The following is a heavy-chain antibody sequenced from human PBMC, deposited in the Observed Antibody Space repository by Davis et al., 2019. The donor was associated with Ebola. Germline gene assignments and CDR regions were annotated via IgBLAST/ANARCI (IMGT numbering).Heavy chain of an antibody. J-gene: IGHJ4*02. CDR1: GGSMTDYY. Sequence: MPSETLSLTCTVSGGSMTDYYWSWIRQSPGKGLEWIGSIYYLGSTIYNPSLQSRVTISVDTSKNQFSLMLTSVTAADTAVYYCARLGFLGGQFDFWGQGTLVTVSA. D-gene: IGHD3-16*01. CDR3: ARLGFLGGQFDF. V-gene: IGHV4-59*08. CDR2: IYYLGST.